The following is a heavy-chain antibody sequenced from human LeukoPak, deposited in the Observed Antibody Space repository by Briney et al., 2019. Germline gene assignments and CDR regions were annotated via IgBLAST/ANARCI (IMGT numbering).Heavy chain of an antibody. CDR1: GGSISSGGYY. D-gene: IGHD3-10*01. CDR3: ARDLGGSGRVNFNYYGMDV. V-gene: IGHV4-31*03. CDR2: IYYSGST. J-gene: IGHJ6*02. Sequence: SETLSLTCTVSGGSISSGGYYWSWIRQHPGKGLEWIAYIYYSGSTYYNPSLKSRVTISVDTSKNQFSLKLSSVTAADTAVYYCARDLGGSGRVNFNYYGMDVWGQGTTVTVSS.